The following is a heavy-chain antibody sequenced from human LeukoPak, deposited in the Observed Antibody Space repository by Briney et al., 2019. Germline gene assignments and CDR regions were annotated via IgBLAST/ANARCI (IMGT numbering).Heavy chain of an antibody. CDR3: ARATGVPAFLDY. J-gene: IGHJ4*02. CDR2: IYYSGST. Sequence: PSETLSLTCTVSGGSISSRSYYWGWIRQPPGKGLEWIGSIYYSGSTYYNPSLKSRVTISVDTSKNQFSLKLSSVTAADTAVYYCARATGVPAFLDYWGQGTLVTVSS. CDR1: GGSISSRSYY. D-gene: IGHD2-2*01. V-gene: IGHV4-39*01.